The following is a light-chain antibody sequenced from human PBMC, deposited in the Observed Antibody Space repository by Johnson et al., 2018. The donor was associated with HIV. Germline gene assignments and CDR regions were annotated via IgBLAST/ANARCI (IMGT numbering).Light chain of an antibody. V-gene: IGLV1-51*01. Sequence: QSVLTQPPSVSAAPGQKVTIPCSGSSSNIGNNYVSWYQQLPGTAPKLLIYDNNKRPSGIPDRFSGSKSGTSATLGITGLQTGDEADYYCGTWDSSLSAYVFGTWTKVTVL. CDR2: DNN. J-gene: IGLJ1*01. CDR1: SSNIGNNY. CDR3: GTWDSSLSAYV.